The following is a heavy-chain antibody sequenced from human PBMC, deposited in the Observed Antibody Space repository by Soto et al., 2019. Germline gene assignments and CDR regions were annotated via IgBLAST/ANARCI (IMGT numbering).Heavy chain of an antibody. CDR1: GGTFSSYT. Sequence: QVQLVQSGAEVKKPGSSVKVSCKASGGTFSSYTISWVLQAPGQGLEWMGRIIPILGIANYAQKFQGRVTITADKSTSTAHMELSSLRSEDTAVYYCAGKLEAQDYWGQGTLVTVSS. CDR2: IIPILGIA. CDR3: AGKLEAQDY. V-gene: IGHV1-69*02. D-gene: IGHD1-1*01. J-gene: IGHJ4*02.